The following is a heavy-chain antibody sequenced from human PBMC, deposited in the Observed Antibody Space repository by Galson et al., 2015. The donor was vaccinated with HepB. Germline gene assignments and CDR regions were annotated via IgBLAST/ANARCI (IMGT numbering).Heavy chain of an antibody. J-gene: IGHJ4*02. D-gene: IGHD5-12*01. CDR3: ARETNDYFDD. CDR2: IIPVFGTA. CDR1: GGTFSSYG. Sequence: SVKVSCKAYGGTFSSYGISWVRQAPGQGLEWMGGIIPVFGTANYAQKFQGRVTISADKSTSTAYMELSSLRSEDTALYYCARETNDYFDDWGQGTLVTVSS. V-gene: IGHV1-69*06.